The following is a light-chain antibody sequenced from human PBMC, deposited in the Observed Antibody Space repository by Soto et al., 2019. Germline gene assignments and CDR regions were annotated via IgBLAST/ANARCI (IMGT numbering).Light chain of an antibody. Sequence: QSVLTQPASVSGSPGQSITISCTGTSSDIGAYDYVSWYQQHPGGVPKLLIYDVSSRPSGVSSRFSGSKSGNTAPLTISGLQADDESDYYCSSFADSSARDYVFGGGTKVTVL. J-gene: IGLJ1*01. V-gene: IGLV2-14*03. CDR1: SSDIGAYDY. CDR3: SSFADSSARDYV. CDR2: DVS.